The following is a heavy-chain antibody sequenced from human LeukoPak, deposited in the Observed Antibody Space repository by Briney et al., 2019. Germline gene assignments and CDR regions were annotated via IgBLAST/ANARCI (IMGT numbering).Heavy chain of an antibody. CDR2: INPNSGGT. Sequence: ASVTVSCKASGYTFTGYYMHWVRQAPGQGLEWMGWINPNSGGTNYAQKLQGRVTMTTDTSTSTAYMELRSLRSDDTAVYYCARDRAGFIAVAGTVGDYWGQGTLVTVAS. D-gene: IGHD6-19*01. CDR1: GYTFTGYY. CDR3: ARDRAGFIAVAGTVGDY. V-gene: IGHV1-2*02. J-gene: IGHJ4*02.